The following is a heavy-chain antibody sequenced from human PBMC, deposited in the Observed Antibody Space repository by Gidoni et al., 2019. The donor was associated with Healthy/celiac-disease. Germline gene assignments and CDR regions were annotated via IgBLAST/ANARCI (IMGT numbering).Heavy chain of an antibody. CDR2: IYHSGST. CDR3: ASTTLYYYDSSGYIH. J-gene: IGHJ4*02. D-gene: IGHD3-22*01. CDR1: GYSISSGYY. V-gene: IGHV4-38-2*02. Sequence: QVPLQESAPGLVKPSETLSLTCTRSGYSISSGYYWGCIRQPPGKGLEWIGSIYHSGSTYYNPSLKSRVTISVDTSKNQFSLKLSSVTAADTAVYYCASTTLYYYDSSGYIHWGQGTLVTVSS.